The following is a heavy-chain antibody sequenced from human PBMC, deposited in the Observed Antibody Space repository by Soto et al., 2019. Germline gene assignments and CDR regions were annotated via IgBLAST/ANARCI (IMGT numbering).Heavy chain of an antibody. CDR1: GGSISSGGYY. Sequence: QVQLQESGPGLVKPSQTLSLTCTVSGGSISSGGYYWSWIRQHPGKGLEWIGYIYYSGSTYYNPSLKSRVTIPVDTSKNQFSLKLSSVTAADTAVYYCAREWSGYPYYFDYWGQGTLVTVSS. D-gene: IGHD3-3*01. CDR3: AREWSGYPYYFDY. V-gene: IGHV4-31*03. J-gene: IGHJ4*02. CDR2: IYYSGST.